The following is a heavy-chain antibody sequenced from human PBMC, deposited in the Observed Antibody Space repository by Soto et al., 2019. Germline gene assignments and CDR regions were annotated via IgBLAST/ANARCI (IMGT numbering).Heavy chain of an antibody. CDR2: TVPITLST. CDR1: GGTLSSYA. J-gene: IGHJ6*02. D-gene: IGHD6-13*01. V-gene: IGHV1-69*01. Sequence: QVQLVQSASEVKKPGSSVRVACKASGGTLSSYAISWVRQAPGQGLDWVGGTVPITLSTHYSQKFQGRVIITADEATNTVYMDLRSLRSEDTAVYYCARDRSGITGKTRNIYAMDVWGQGTTVTVSS. CDR3: ARDRSGITGKTRNIYAMDV.